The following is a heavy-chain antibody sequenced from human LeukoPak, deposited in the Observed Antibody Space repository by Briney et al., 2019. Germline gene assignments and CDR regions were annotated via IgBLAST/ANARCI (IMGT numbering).Heavy chain of an antibody. CDR3: ARGTNPNFDY. J-gene: IGHJ4*02. V-gene: IGHV1-18*01. CDR2: ISAYNGNT. CDR1: GVTFSSYA. D-gene: IGHD2-2*01. Sequence: ASVKVSCTASGVTFSSYAISSVRQAPGQGLECMGWISAYNGNTNYAQKLQGRVTMTTDTSTSTAYMELRSLRSDDTAVYYCARGTNPNFDYWGQGTLVTVSS.